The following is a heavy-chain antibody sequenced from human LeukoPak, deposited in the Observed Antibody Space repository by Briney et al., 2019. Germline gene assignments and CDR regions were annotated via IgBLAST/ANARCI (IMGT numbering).Heavy chain of an antibody. CDR3: ARGGINYADS. CDR2: IRYDGGNK. D-gene: IGHD2-2*01. CDR1: GFTFNTYG. Sequence: PGGSLRLSCAASGFTFNTYGMHWVRQAPGKGLEWMAFIRYDGGNKYYADSVKGRFTISRDNSKDTLFLQMNSLRGEDTAVYYCARGGINYADSWGRGTLVTVSS. J-gene: IGHJ5*01. V-gene: IGHV3-30*02.